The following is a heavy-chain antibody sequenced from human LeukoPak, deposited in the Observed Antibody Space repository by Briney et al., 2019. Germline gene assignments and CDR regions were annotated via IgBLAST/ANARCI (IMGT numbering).Heavy chain of an antibody. Sequence: PGGSLRLSCTGSGFPFNMFAMNWVRQAPGQGLEWVSGLSRGGETRKYADPVKGRFTVSRDASKNMVFLQMNDMSPEATAVSYCEKAKRLRHCSDGVCMEGYYFDYWGQGSLVTVSS. J-gene: IGHJ4*02. CDR1: GFPFNMFA. CDR2: LSRGGETR. D-gene: IGHD2-8*01. V-gene: IGHV3-23*01. CDR3: EKAKRLRHCSDGVCMEGYYFDY.